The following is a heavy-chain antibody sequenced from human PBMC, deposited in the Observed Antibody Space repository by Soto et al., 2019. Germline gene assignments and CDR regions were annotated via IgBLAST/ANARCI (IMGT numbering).Heavy chain of an antibody. CDR2: ITFSGNTV. CDR3: ARVSWREKYGMDV. CDR1: GFTFSDSY. J-gene: IGHJ6*02. V-gene: IGHV3-11*01. Sequence: RRLSCAASGFTFSDSYMSWIRQAPGKGLEWISYITFSGNTVYYADSLKSRFTISRDNAKNSLYLQMNRLRAEDTAVYYCARVSWREKYGMDVWGQGTTVTVSS.